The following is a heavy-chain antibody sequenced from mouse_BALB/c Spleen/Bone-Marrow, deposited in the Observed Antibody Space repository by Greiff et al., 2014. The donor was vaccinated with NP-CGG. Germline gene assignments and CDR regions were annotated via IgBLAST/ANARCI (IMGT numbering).Heavy chain of an antibody. CDR3: ARIGRARGYAMDY. CDR1: GITSRNFG. D-gene: IGHD3-3*01. CDR2: ISSGSSTI. Sequence: VQLKQSGGGLVQPGGSRKLSCAASGITSRNFGMHWVRQAPEKGLEWVAYISSGSSTIYYADTLKGRFTISRDNPKNTLFLQMTSLRSEDTAMYYCARIGRARGYAMDYWGQGTSVTVSS. V-gene: IGHV5-17*02. J-gene: IGHJ4*01.